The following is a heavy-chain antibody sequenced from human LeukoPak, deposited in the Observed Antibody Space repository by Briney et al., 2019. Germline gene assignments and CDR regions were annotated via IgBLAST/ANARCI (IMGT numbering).Heavy chain of an antibody. J-gene: IGHJ4*02. D-gene: IGHD1-7*01. CDR3: ARVWGGRRITGTRGGWLPIAYFDY. V-gene: IGHV1-18*01. CDR1: GYTFTSYG. CDR2: ISAYNGNT. Sequence: ASVKVPCKASGYTFTSYGISWVRQAPGQGLEWMGWISAYNGNTNYAQKLQGRVTMTTDTSTSTAYMELRSLRSDDTAVYYCARVWGGRRITGTRGGWLPIAYFDYWGQGTLVTVSS.